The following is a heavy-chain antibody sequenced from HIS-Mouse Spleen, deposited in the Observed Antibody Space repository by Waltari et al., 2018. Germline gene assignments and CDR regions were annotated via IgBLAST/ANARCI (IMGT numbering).Heavy chain of an antibody. D-gene: IGHD6-13*01. V-gene: IGHV4-39*07. CDR2: IYYSGST. CDR1: GGSIISSSYS. CDR3: AREIPYSSSWYDWYFDL. Sequence: QLQLQESGPGLVKPSETLSLTCTVSGGSIISSSYSWAWIRQPPGKGLEWIGSIYYSGSTYYNPSLKSRVTISVDTSKNQFSLKLSSVTAADTAVYYCAREIPYSSSWYDWYFDLWGRGTLVTVSS. J-gene: IGHJ2*01.